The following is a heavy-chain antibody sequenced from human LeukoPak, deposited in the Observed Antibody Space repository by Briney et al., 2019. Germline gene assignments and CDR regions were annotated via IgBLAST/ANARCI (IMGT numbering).Heavy chain of an antibody. J-gene: IGHJ4*02. V-gene: IGHV4-59*01. CDR3: ARGAGWFGELIDY. CDR2: IYYSGST. CDR1: GGSINSYY. Sequence: SETLSLTCTVSGGSINSYYWSWIRQPPGKGLEWIGYIYYSGSTNYNPSLKSRVTISVDTSKNQFSLKLSSVTAADTAVYYCARGAGWFGELIDYWGQGTLVTVSS. D-gene: IGHD3-10*01.